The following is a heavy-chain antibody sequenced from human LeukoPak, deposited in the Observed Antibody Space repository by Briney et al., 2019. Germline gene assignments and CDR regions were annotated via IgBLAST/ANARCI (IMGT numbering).Heavy chain of an antibody. J-gene: IGHJ6*03. CDR3: ARASIAAPYYYYYMDV. V-gene: IGHV4-4*09. Sequence: SETLSLTCTVSGGFISSYYWSWIRQPPGKGLEWIGYIYTSGSTNYNPSLKSRVTISVDTSKNQFSLKLSSVTAADTAVYYCARASIAAPYYYYYMDVWGKGTTVTVSS. CDR2: IYTSGST. CDR1: GGFISSYY. D-gene: IGHD6-6*01.